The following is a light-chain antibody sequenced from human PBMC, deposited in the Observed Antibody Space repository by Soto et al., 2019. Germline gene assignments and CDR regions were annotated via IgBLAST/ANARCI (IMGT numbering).Light chain of an antibody. CDR3: SSYTTTSTAV. V-gene: IGLV2-14*01. CDR2: EVS. CDR1: SSDIGAYNY. J-gene: IGLJ7*01. Sequence: QSALTQPASVSGSPGQSITISCTGTSSDIGAYNYVSWYQQYPGKAPKLMIYEVSNRPSGVSNRFSGSKSGNTASLTISGLQAEDEADYYCSSYTTTSTAVFGGGTQLTGL.